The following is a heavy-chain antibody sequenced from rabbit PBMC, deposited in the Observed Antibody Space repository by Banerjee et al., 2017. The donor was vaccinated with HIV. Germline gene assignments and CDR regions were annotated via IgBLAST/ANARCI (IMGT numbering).Heavy chain of an antibody. V-gene: IGHV1S45*01. CDR2: IWTGRSDKT. J-gene: IGHJ4*01. Sequence: QEQLVESGGGLVQPEGSLTLTCTASGFSFSSSYYMWWVRQAPGKGLEWIACIWTGRSDKTYYASWAKGRFTISKTSTTVTLQMSSLTAADTATYFCARSRIAGGGSSSELRLWGQGTLVTVS. D-gene: IGHD8-1*01. CDR3: ARSRIAGGGSSSELRL. CDR1: GFSFSSSYY.